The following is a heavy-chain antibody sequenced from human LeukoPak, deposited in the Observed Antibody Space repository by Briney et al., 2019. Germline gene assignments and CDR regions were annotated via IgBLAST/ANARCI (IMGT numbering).Heavy chain of an antibody. CDR2: IYYSGST. J-gene: IGHJ5*02. CDR1: GGSISSSSYY. D-gene: IGHD3-22*01. V-gene: IGHV4-39*07. Sequence: SETLSLTCTVSGGSISSSSYYWGWIRQPPGKGLEWIGSIYYSGSTYYNPSLKSRVTISVDTSKNQFSLKLSSVTAAGTAVYYCARDFGGYPVSRWFDPWGQGTLDTVSS. CDR3: ARDFGGYPVSRWFDP.